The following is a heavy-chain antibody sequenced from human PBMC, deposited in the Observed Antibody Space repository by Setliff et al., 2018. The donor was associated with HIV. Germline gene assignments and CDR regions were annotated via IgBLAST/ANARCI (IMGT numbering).Heavy chain of an antibody. CDR1: GESFTGIGGCFTDYY. J-gene: IGHJ6*03. V-gene: IGHV4-34*01. Sequence: SETLSLTCAVFGESFTGIGGCFTDYYWIWIRQPPGKGLEWVGEINHSGSTHYNPSLKSRFTISVDTSKNQFSLKVNSVTAADTAVYYRARGARLVAGYSDRWDYYYMGSWGKGTTVTVSS. D-gene: IGHD6-13*01. CDR2: INHSGST. CDR3: ARGARLVAGYSDRWDYYYMGS.